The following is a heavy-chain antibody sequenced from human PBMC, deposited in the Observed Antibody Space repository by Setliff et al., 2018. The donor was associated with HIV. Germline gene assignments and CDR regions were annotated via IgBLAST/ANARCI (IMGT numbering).Heavy chain of an antibody. CDR2: IFASGST. Sequence: SETLSLTCTVSGGSISTYYLTWIRQPAGKGLEWIGRIFASGSTNYNPSLKSRVTMSVDTSKNQFSLRLSSVTAADTAVYYCVGWLRSRSQGHFDYWGQGTLVTVSS. J-gene: IGHJ4*02. CDR3: VGWLRSRSQGHFDY. V-gene: IGHV4-4*07. D-gene: IGHD5-12*01. CDR1: GGSISTYY.